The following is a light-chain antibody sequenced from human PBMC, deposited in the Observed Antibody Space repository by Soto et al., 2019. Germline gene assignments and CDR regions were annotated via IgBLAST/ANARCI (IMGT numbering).Light chain of an antibody. V-gene: IGKV1-39*01. Sequence: DIQMTQSPSSLSATVGDTVTITCRASQSISVHLNLYQQKPGTVPKLLIYAASNLHSGVPSRFSGSGSETDFALTISSLQPEDFATYYCQQSYVTPYTCGQGTRLEIQ. J-gene: IGKJ2*01. CDR1: QSISVH. CDR2: AAS. CDR3: QQSYVTPYT.